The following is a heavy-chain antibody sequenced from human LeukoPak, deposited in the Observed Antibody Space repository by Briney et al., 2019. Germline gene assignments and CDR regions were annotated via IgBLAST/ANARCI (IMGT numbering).Heavy chain of an antibody. CDR2: SGTRSGAK. CDR1: GFTLSSLA. D-gene: IGHD3-16*02. J-gene: IGHJ4*02. Sequence: GGSLRLSCAASGFTLSSLAMHWVRQAPGKGLEWVSSSGTRSGAKYYADSVMGRFTISRDSAMNSVSLQINSLRAEDTAVYYCLLQMTYGELSDPDFRGQGTLVTVSS. CDR3: LLQMTYGELSDPDF. V-gene: IGHV3-21*01.